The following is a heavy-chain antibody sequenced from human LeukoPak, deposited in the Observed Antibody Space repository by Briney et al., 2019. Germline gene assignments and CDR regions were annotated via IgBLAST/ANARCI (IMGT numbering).Heavy chain of an antibody. V-gene: IGHV3-23*01. J-gene: IGHJ5*02. CDR1: GFTFSSYS. Sequence: GGSLRLSCAASGFTFSSYSMNWVRQAPGKGLEWVSAISGSGGSTYYADSVKGRFTISRDNSKNTLYLQMNSLRAEDTAVYYCAKDSLYYDFSPNWFDPWGQGTLVTVSS. CDR3: AKDSLYYDFSPNWFDP. CDR2: ISGSGGST. D-gene: IGHD3-3*01.